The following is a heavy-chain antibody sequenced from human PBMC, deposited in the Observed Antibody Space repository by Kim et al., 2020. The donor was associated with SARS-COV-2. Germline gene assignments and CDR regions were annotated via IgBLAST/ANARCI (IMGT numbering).Heavy chain of an antibody. J-gene: IGHJ4*02. D-gene: IGHD3-10*01. Sequence: ADPLKGRFAISRDNSKNTLYLQMNGLRAEDTAIYYCAKGSSGSRPYYFDYWGQGTLVTVSS. V-gene: IGHV3-23*01. CDR3: AKGSSGSRPYYFDY.